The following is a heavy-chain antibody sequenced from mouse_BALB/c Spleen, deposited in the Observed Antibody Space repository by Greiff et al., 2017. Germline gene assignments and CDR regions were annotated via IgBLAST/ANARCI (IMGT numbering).Heavy chain of an antibody. J-gene: IGHJ2*01. V-gene: IGHV5-6-3*01. CDR3: AREGIWYYFDY. CDR2: INSNGGST. Sequence: EVQLQESGGGLVQPGGSLILSCAASGFTFSSYGMSWVRQTPDKRLELVATINSNGGSTYYPDSVKGRFTISRDNAKNTLYLQMSSLKSEDTAMYYCAREGIWYYFDYWGQGTTLTVSS. CDR1: GFTFSSYG.